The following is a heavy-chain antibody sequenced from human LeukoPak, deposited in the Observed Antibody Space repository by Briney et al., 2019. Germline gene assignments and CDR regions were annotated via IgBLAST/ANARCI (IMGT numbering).Heavy chain of an antibody. CDR1: GFTFSTYS. CDR3: ARGGTFGVDITDY. D-gene: IGHD3-3*01. J-gene: IGHJ4*02. CDR2: ISSSSRNT. Sequence: GGSLRLSCAVSGFTFSTYSMTWVRQAPGKGLEWVSSISSSSRNTYYADSVKGRFTISRDNAKNSLYLQMNSLRAEDTAVYYCARGGTFGVDITDYWGQGTLVTVSS. V-gene: IGHV3-21*01.